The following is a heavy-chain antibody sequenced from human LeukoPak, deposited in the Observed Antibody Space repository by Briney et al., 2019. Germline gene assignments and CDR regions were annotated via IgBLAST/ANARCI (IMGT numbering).Heavy chain of an antibody. Sequence: PSETLSLTCAVSGGSISSSNWWSWVRQPPGKGLEWIGEIYHSGSTNYNPSLKSRVTISVDKSKNQFSLKLSSVTAADTAVYYCARGTSFPAGRYAFDIWGQGTMVTVSS. CDR3: ARGTSFPAGRYAFDI. CDR2: IYHSGST. CDR1: GGSISSSNW. J-gene: IGHJ3*02. D-gene: IGHD1-14*01. V-gene: IGHV4-4*02.